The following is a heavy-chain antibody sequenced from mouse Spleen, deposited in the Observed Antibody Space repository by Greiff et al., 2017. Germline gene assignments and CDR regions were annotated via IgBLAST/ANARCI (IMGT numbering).Heavy chain of an antibody. J-gene: IGHJ1*03. D-gene: IGHD3-3*01. CDR3: ARGDWDTFWDLDV. CDR1: GYTFTSYW. Sequence: QVQLQQPGAELVKPGASVKMSCKASGYTFTSYWITWVKQRPGQGLEWIGDIYPGSGSTTYNKKFKSKATLTVDTSSSTAYMQLSSLTSEDSAVYYCARGDWDTFWDLDVWGTGTTVTVSS. V-gene: IGHV1-55*01. CDR2: IYPGSGST.